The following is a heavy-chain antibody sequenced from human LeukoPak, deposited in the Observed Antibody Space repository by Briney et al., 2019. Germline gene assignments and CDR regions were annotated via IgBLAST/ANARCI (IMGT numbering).Heavy chain of an antibody. J-gene: IGHJ2*01. CDR1: GGSISSGGYY. V-gene: IGHV4-61*08. CDR2: IYYSGST. D-gene: IGHD2-2*01. Sequence: SETLSLTCTVSGGSISSGGYYWSWIRQPPGKGLEWIGYIYYSGSTNYNPSLKSRVTISVDTSKNQFSLRLNSVTAADTAVYYCTGATAVSWWYFDLWGRGTLVTVSS. CDR3: TGATAVSWWYFDL.